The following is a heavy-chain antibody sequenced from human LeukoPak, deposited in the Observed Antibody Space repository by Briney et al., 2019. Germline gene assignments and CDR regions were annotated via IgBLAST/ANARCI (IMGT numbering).Heavy chain of an antibody. J-gene: IGHJ4*02. D-gene: IGHD3-10*01. CDR2: ISSSSSYT. CDR3: ARDYRKGSGSYPFDY. CDR1: GFTFSDYY. V-gene: IGHV3-11*05. Sequence: KPGGSLRLSCAASGFTFSDYYMSWIRQAPGKGLEWVSYISSSSSYTNYADSVKGRLTISRDNAKNSLYLQMNSLRAEDTAVYYCARDYRKGSGSYPFDYWGQGTLVTVSS.